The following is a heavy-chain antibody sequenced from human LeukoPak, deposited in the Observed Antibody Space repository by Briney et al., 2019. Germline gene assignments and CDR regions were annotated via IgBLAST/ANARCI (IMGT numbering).Heavy chain of an antibody. J-gene: IGHJ5*02. V-gene: IGHV1-18*01. CDR1: GYTFTSYG. D-gene: IGHD2-2*01. Sequence: SVKVSCKASGYTFTSYGISWVRQAPGQGLEWMGWISAYNGNTNYAQKLQGRVTMTTDTSTSTAYMELRSLRSDDTAVYYCARDFEPIVVVPAAPVGFDPWGQGTLVTVSS. CDR2: ISAYNGNT. CDR3: ARDFEPIVVVPAAPVGFDP.